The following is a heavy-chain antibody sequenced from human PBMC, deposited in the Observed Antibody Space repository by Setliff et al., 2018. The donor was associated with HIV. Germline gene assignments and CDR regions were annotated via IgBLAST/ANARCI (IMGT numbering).Heavy chain of an antibody. J-gene: IGHJ6*03. V-gene: IGHV4-39*01. CDR1: GGSISSRDYY. CDR3: ARQRDFDWLLQNYYYMDV. CDR2: MSYSGSA. D-gene: IGHD3-9*01. Sequence: PSETLFLTCTVSGGSISSRDYYWGWIRQPPGKGLEWIGSMSYSGSAYYNPSLKSRVTISVDTSKSQFSLRLSSVTAADTAVYYCARQRDFDWLLQNYYYMDVWGKGATVTVSS.